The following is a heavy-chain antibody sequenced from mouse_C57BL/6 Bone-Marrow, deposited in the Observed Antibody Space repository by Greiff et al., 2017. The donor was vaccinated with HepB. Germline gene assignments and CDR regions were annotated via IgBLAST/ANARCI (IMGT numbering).Heavy chain of an antibody. Sequence: QVQLRQPGAELVKPGASVKLSCKASGYTFTSYWMQWVKQRPGQGLEWIGEIDPSDSYTNYNQKLKGKATLTVDTSSSTAYMQLSSLTSEDSAVYYCARWAGLAMDYWGQGTSVTVSS. CDR3: ARWAGLAMDY. J-gene: IGHJ4*01. V-gene: IGHV1-50*01. CDR1: GYTFTSYW. CDR2: IDPSDSYT.